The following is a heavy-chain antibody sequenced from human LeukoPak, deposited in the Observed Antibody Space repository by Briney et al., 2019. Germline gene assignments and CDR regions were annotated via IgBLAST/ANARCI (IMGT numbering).Heavy chain of an antibody. CDR3: ATLMSGSHNA. V-gene: IGHV3-15*01. D-gene: IGHD1-26*01. CDR1: GFTVTNAW. J-gene: IGHJ4*02. CDR2: IHSKSGGGTA. Sequence: GGSLRLSCAASGFTVTNAWMSWVRQAPGKGLEWVGRIHSKSGGGTAEYAAPVTGRFTISRDDSKNTLYLQMDSLKTEDTAVYYCATLMSGSHNAWGQGTLVTVSS.